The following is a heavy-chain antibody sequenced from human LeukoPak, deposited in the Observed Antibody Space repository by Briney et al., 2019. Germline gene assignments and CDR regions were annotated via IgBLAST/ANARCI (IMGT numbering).Heavy chain of an antibody. CDR3: AKAQNLYSSGWYYFDY. Sequence: GGSLRLSCAASGFTFSSYGMHWVRQAPGKGLEWVAVISYDGSNKYYADSVKGRFTISRDNFKNTLYLQMNSLRAEDTAVYYCAKAQNLYSSGWYYFDYWGQGTLVTVSS. CDR2: ISYDGSNK. D-gene: IGHD6-19*01. J-gene: IGHJ4*02. CDR1: GFTFSSYG. V-gene: IGHV3-30*18.